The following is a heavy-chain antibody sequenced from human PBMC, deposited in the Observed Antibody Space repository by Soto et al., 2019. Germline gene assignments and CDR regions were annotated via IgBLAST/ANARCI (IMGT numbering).Heavy chain of an antibody. V-gene: IGHV4-59*08. J-gene: IGHJ4*02. CDR2: IYYSGSP. Sequence: SETLSLTCTVSGGSISGYYWSWIRQPPGEGLEWIGHIYYSGSPNYNPSLRSRVTISVDTSKRQFSLRLSSVTAADTAVYYCARRSYDSVWATYPAGYFDYWGQGTLVTVS. CDR3: ARRSYDSVWATYPAGYFDY. CDR1: GGSISGYY. D-gene: IGHD3-16*02.